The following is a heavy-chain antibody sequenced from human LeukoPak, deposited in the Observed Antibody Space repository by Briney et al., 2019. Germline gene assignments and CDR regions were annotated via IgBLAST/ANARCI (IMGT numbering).Heavy chain of an antibody. CDR3: AKVHSTAVSLLGYYYYMDV. J-gene: IGHJ6*03. V-gene: IGHV3-23*01. D-gene: IGHD4-23*01. CDR2: ISGSGGST. CDR1: GFTFSSYA. Sequence: PGGSLRLSCAASGFTFSSYAMSWVRQAPGKGLEWVSAISGSGGSTYYADSVKGRFTISRDNSKNTLYLQMNSLRAEDTAVYYCAKVHSTAVSLLGYYYYMDVWGKGSTVTVSS.